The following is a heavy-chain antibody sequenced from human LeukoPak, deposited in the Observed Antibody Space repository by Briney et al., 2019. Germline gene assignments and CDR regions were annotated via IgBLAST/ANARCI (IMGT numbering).Heavy chain of an antibody. V-gene: IGHV4-59*12. CDR1: GGSISSYY. D-gene: IGHD6-6*01. Sequence: SETLSLTCTVSGGSISSYYWSWIRRPPGKGLEWIGYIYYSGSTDYDPSLKSRVTISLDTSKNQFSLKVTSVTAADTAVYYCATNALLVPSTFDSWGRGTLVIVSS. CDR3: ATNALLVPSTFDS. CDR2: IYYSGST. J-gene: IGHJ4*02.